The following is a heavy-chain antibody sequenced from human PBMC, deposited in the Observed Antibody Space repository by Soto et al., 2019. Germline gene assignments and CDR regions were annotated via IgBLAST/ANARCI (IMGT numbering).Heavy chain of an antibody. CDR3: ARDDGRRWQLAC. Sequence: ASVKVSCKASGYSFNTYAMHWVRQAPGQRLEWMAWILPGNGKTKYSQHFQGRVTITSDTSASTVYMELNSLRSEDTAVYFCARDDGRRWQLACWGQGTLVPVSS. CDR2: ILPGNGKT. CDR1: GYSFNTYA. D-gene: IGHD1-1*01. V-gene: IGHV1-3*01. J-gene: IGHJ1*01.